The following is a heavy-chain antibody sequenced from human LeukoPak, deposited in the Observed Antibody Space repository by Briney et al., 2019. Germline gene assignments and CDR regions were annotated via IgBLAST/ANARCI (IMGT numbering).Heavy chain of an antibody. CDR2: IYYSGST. Sequence: PSETLSLTCTVSGGSISSSSYYWVWIRQPPGKGLEWIGSIYYSGSTYYNPSLKSRVTISVDTSKNQFSLKLSSVTAADTAVYYCARREGSYWLDWYFDLWGRGTLVTVSS. D-gene: IGHD1-26*01. V-gene: IGHV4-39*07. CDR3: ARREGSYWLDWYFDL. CDR1: GGSISSSSYY. J-gene: IGHJ2*01.